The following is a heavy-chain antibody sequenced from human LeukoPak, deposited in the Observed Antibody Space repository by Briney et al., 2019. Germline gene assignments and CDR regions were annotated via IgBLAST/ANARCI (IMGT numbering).Heavy chain of an antibody. CDR2: INHSGST. CDR3: AKEGGPARPGLDS. V-gene: IGHV4-34*01. Sequence: PSETLSLTCAVYGGSFSGYYWSWIRQPPGKGLEWIGEINHSGSTNYNPSLKSRVTISVDTSKNQFSLKLTSVTAADTAVYYCAKEGGPARPGLDSWGQGTLVTVSS. CDR1: GGSFSGYY. J-gene: IGHJ4*02. D-gene: IGHD6-6*01.